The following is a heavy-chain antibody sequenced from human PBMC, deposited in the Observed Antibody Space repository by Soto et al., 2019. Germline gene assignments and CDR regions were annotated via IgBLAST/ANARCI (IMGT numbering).Heavy chain of an antibody. D-gene: IGHD4-17*01. Sequence: GEYLKISCKGSGYSFTSYWIGWVRQMPGKGLEWMGIIYPGDSDTRYSPSFQGQVTISADKSIITAYLQWSSLKASDTAMYYCARRTNYYYYGMDVWGQGTTVTVSS. CDR2: IYPGDSDT. J-gene: IGHJ6*02. V-gene: IGHV5-51*01. CDR1: GYSFTSYW. CDR3: ARRTNYYYYGMDV.